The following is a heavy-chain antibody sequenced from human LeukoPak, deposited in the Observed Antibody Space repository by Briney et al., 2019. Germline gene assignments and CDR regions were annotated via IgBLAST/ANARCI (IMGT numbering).Heavy chain of an antibody. Sequence: PSETLSLTCAVYGGSFSGYYWSWIRQPPGKGLEWIGEINHGGSTNYNPCLKSRITMSVDTSKNQFSLKLSSVTAADTAVYYCARDNDMGFEYWGQGTLVTVSS. CDR2: INHGGST. V-gene: IGHV4-34*01. J-gene: IGHJ4*02. CDR3: ARDNDMGFEY. CDR1: GGSFSGYY. D-gene: IGHD3-9*01.